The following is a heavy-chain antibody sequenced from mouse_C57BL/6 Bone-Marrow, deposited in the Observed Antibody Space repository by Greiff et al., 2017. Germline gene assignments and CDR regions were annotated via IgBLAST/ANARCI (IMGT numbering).Heavy chain of an antibody. CDR1: GFTFSDYG. V-gene: IGHV5-17*01. J-gene: IGHJ2*01. Sequence: EVQGVESGGGLVKPGGSLKLSCAASGFTFSDYGMHWVRQAPEKGLEWVAYISSGSSTIYYADTVKGRFTISRDNAKNTLFLQMTSLRSEDTAMYYCAKISFPYYYGSSYSDYWGQGTTLTVSS. D-gene: IGHD1-1*01. CDR2: ISSGSSTI. CDR3: AKISFPYYYGSSYSDY.